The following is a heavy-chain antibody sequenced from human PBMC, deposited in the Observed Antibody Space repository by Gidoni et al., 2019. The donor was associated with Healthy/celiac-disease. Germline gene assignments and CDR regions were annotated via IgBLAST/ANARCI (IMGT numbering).Heavy chain of an antibody. CDR2: ISYDGSNK. D-gene: IGHD3-22*01. Sequence: QVQLVKTVAGVVQPGRSLRLPCAASGFTFSSYCMHWVRQVPGKGLEWVAVISYDGSNKYYADSVKGRFTISRDNSKNTLYLQMSSLRAEDTAVYYCAKGDYYDSSGRFDYWGQGTLVTVSS. CDR3: AKGDYYDSSGRFDY. V-gene: IGHV3-30*18. CDR1: GFTFSSYC. J-gene: IGHJ4*02.